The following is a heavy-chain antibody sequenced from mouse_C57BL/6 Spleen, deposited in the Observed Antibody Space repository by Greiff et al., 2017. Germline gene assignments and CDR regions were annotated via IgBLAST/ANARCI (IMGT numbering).Heavy chain of an antibody. CDR2: IYPFDSET. V-gene: IGHV1-52*01. Sequence: VQLQQSGAELVRPGSSVKLSCKASGYTFTSYWMHWVKQRPIQGLEWIGNIYPFDSETHYNQKFKDKATLTVDKSSSTAYMQLSSLTAEDSAVYYCARGGGDYDPFDYWGQGTTLTVSS. CDR3: ARGGGDYDPFDY. J-gene: IGHJ2*01. CDR1: GYTFTSYW. D-gene: IGHD2-4*01.